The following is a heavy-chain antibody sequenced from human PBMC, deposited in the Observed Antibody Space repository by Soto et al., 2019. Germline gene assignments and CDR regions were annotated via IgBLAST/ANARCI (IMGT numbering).Heavy chain of an antibody. D-gene: IGHD5-12*01. Sequence: SETLSLTCAVYGGSFSGYYWSWIRQPPGKGLEWIGEINHSGSTNYNPPLKSRVTISVDTSKNQFSLKLSSVTAADTAVYYCARGIPRLLYSGYDLDAFDIWGQGTMVTVSS. CDR1: GGSFSGYY. J-gene: IGHJ3*02. CDR2: INHSGST. CDR3: ARGIPRLLYSGYDLDAFDI. V-gene: IGHV4-34*01.